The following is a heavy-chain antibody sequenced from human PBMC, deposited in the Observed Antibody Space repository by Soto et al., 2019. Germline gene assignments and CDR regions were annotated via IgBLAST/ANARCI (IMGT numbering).Heavy chain of an antibody. CDR2: IYSGGST. CDR1: GFTVNSNY. J-gene: IGHJ3*02. V-gene: IGHV3-53*01. CDR3: ARARRDGYNFVVFDI. D-gene: IGHD5-12*01. Sequence: GGSLRVSCAASGFTVNSNYMNWVRQAPGRGLEWVSVIYSGGSTYYADSVKGRFTISRDNSKNTLYLQMNSLRAEDTAVYFCARARRDGYNFVVFDIYGQ.